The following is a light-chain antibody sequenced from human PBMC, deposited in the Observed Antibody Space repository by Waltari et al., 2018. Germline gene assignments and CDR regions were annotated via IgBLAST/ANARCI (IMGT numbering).Light chain of an antibody. CDR2: GAS. Sequence: EIVLTQSPGTLSLSPGEGATLSCRASQGVSSRSLALYQQKPGQAPRLLIFGASNRVTGIPDRFSGSGSGTDFTLTINRLEPEDFAVYYCQQYGSSPPLTFGGGTKVEIK. V-gene: IGKV3-20*01. J-gene: IGKJ4*01. CDR1: QGVSSRS. CDR3: QQYGSSPPLT.